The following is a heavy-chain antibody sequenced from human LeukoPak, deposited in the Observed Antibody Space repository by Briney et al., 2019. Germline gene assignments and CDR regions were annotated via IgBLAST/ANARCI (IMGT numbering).Heavy chain of an antibody. D-gene: IGHD3-16*02. J-gene: IGHJ4*02. V-gene: IGHV4-61*01. CDR3: VGELSLSGARIIDY. Sequence: SETLSLTCTVSGGSIGRSSYYWSWIRQPPGQGLEWIGYIYYSGSTNYNPSLKSRVTISVDTSKNQFSLKLSPLTAADTAVYYCVGELSLSGARIIDYWGQGTLVTVSS. CDR1: GGSIGRSSYY. CDR2: IYYSGST.